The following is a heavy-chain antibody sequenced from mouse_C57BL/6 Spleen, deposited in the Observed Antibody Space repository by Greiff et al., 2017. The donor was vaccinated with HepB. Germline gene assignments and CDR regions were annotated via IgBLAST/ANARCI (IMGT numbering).Heavy chain of an antibody. CDR1: GFTFSDYG. CDR2: ISSGSSTI. D-gene: IGHD1-1*01. V-gene: IGHV5-17*01. Sequence: EVHLVESGGGLVKPGGSLKLSCAASGFTFSDYGMHWVRQAPEKGLEWVAYISSGSSTIYYADTVKGRFTISRDNAKNTLFLQMTSLRSEDTAMYYCARGHITTVVAPMDYWGQGTSVTVSS. J-gene: IGHJ4*01. CDR3: ARGHITTVVAPMDY.